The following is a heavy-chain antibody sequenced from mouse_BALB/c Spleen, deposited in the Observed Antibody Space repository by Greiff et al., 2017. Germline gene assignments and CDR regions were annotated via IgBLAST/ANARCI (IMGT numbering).Heavy chain of an antibody. CDR3: ARTEVRDYAMDY. J-gene: IGHJ4*01. CDR2: ISSGSSTI. V-gene: IGHV5-17*02. CDR1: GFTFSSFG. D-gene: IGHD2-14*01. Sequence: EVKLMESGGGLVQPGGSRKLSCAASGFTFSSFGMHWVRQAPEKGLEWVAYISSGSSTIYYADTVKGRFTISRDNPKNTLFLQMTSLRSEDTAMYYCARTEVRDYAMDYWGQGTSVTVSS.